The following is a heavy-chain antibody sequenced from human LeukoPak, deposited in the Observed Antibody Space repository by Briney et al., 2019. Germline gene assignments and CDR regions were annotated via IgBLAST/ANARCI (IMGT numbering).Heavy chain of an antibody. CDR3: AKEPYSGSQLLDY. CDR1: GFTFSSHA. J-gene: IGHJ4*02. Sequence: GGSLRLSCAASGFTFSSHAMSWVRQAPGKGLEWVSVISTSGGSTYYADSVKGRFTISRDNSKNTLYLQMNSLRAEDTAVYYCAKEPYSGSQLLDYWGQGTLVTVSS. D-gene: IGHD1-26*01. CDR2: ISTSGGST. V-gene: IGHV3-23*01.